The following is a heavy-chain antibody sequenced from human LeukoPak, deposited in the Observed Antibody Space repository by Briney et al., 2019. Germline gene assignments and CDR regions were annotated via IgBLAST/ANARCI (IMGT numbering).Heavy chain of an antibody. J-gene: IGHJ5*02. CDR1: GFTFSSYW. CDR2: IKQDGSEK. V-gene: IGHV3-7*03. Sequence: GGSLRLSCAASGFTFSSYWMSWVRQAPGKGLEWVANIKQDGSEKYYVDSVKGRFTISRDNSKNTLYLQMNSLRAEDTAVYYCAKNGAITMIVVVIRGNWFDPWGQGTLVTVSS. CDR3: AKNGAITMIVVVIRGNWFDP. D-gene: IGHD3-22*01.